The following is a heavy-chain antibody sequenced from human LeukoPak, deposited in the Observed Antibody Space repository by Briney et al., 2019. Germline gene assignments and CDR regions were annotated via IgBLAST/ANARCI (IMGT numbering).Heavy chain of an antibody. CDR3: ARGDDSSDYYYSRFDP. D-gene: IGHD3-22*01. V-gene: IGHV1-2*02. CDR2: INPNSGGT. J-gene: IGHJ5*02. CDR1: GYTFTGYY. Sequence: ASVKVSCKASGYTFTGYYMHWVRQAPGQGLEWMGWINPNSGGTNYAQKFQGRVTMTRDTSISTAYMELSRLRSDDTAVYYCARGDDSSDYYYSRFDPWGQGTLVTVSS.